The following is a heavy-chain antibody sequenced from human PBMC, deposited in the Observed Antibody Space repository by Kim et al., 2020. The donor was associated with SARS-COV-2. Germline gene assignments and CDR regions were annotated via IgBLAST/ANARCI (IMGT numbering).Heavy chain of an antibody. CDR3: ARYGVVAAGYYYGMDV. D-gene: IGHD2-15*01. V-gene: IGHV1-2*06. CDR2: INPNSGGT. Sequence: ASVKVSCKASGYTFTGYYMHWVRQAPGQGLEWMGRINPNSGGTNYAQKFQGRVTMTRDMSISTAYMELSRLRSDDTAVYYCARYGVVAAGYYYGMDVWGQGTTVTVSS. CDR1: GYTFTGYY. J-gene: IGHJ6*02.